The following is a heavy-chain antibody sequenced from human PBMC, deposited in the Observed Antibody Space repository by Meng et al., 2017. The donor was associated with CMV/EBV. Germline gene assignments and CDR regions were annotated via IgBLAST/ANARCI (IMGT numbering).Heavy chain of an antibody. CDR3: ARAQYCSSTSCYEGNDWFDP. J-gene: IGHJ5*02. V-gene: IGHV1-2*02. Sequence: ASCKASGYTFTGYYMHWVRQAPGQGLEWMGWINPNSGGTNYAQKFQGRVTMTRDTSISTAYMELSRLRSDDTAVYYCARAQYCSSTSCYEGNDWFDPWGQGTLVTVSS. CDR2: INPNSGGT. D-gene: IGHD2-2*01. CDR1: GYTFTGYY.